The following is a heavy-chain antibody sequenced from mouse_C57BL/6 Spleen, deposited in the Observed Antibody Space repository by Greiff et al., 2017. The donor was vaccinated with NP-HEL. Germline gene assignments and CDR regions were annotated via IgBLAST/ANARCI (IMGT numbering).Heavy chain of an antibody. J-gene: IGHJ1*03. V-gene: IGHV14-1*01. D-gene: IGHD2-2*01. CDR3: TTETMVTTGYWYFDV. CDR1: GFNIKDYY. Sequence: EVQLQQSGAELVRPGASVKLSCTASGFNIKDYYMHWVKQRPEQGLEWIGRIDPEDGDTEYAPKFQGKATMTADTSSNTAYLQLSSLTSEDTAVYYCTTETMVTTGYWYFDVWGTGTTVTVSS. CDR2: IDPEDGDT.